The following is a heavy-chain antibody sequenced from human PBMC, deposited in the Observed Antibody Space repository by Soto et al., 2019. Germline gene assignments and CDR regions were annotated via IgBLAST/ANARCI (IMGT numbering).Heavy chain of an antibody. V-gene: IGHV3-15*01. D-gene: IGHD7-27*01. CDR2: IKSKTDGGTT. Sequence: GGSLRLSCAASGFTFSNAWMSWVRQAPGKGLEWVGRIKSKTDGGTTDYAAPVKGRFTISRDDSKNTLYLQMNSLKTEDTAVYYCTTRPWDYYYGMDVWGQGTTVTVSS. CDR1: GFTFSNAW. J-gene: IGHJ6*02. CDR3: TTRPWDYYYGMDV.